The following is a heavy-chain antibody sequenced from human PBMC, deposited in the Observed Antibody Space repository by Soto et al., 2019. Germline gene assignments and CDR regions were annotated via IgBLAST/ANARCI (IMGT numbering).Heavy chain of an antibody. D-gene: IGHD3-3*01. CDR2: ISYDGSNK. V-gene: IGHV3-30*18. CDR3: AKASPHKSGYGMDV. J-gene: IGHJ6*02. Sequence: QVQLVESGGGVVQPGRSLRLSCAASGFTFSSYGMHWVRQAPGKGLEWVAVISYDGSNKYYADSVKGRFTISRDNSKNTLYLQVNSLRAEDTAVYYCAKASPHKSGYGMDVWGQGTTVTVSS. CDR1: GFTFSSYG.